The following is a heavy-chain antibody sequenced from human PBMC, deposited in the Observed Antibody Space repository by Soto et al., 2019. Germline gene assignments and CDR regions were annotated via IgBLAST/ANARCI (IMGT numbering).Heavy chain of an antibody. V-gene: IGHV3-33*01. D-gene: IGHD1-7*01. Sequence: QVQLVESGGGVVQPGRSLRLSCAASGFTFSSYGMHWVRQAPGKGLEWVAVIWYDGSNKYYADSVKGRFTISRDNSKNTLYLQMNSLRAEDTAVYYCARAKHELELRRGGFDYWGQGTLVTVSS. J-gene: IGHJ4*02. CDR3: ARAKHELELRRGGFDY. CDR1: GFTFSSYG. CDR2: IWYDGSNK.